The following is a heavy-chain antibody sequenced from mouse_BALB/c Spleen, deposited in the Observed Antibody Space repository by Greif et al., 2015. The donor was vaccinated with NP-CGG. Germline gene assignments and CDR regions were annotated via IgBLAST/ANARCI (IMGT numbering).Heavy chain of an antibody. CDR3: ARDGYYYAMDY. V-gene: IGHV7-3*02. J-gene: IGHJ4*01. Sequence: EVMLVESGGGLVQPGGSLRLSCATSGFTFTDYYMSWVRQPPGKALEWLGFIRNKANGYTTEYSASVKGRFTISRDNSQSILYLRMNTLRAEDSATYYCARDGYYYAMDYWGQGTSVTVSS. CDR2: IRNKANGYTT. CDR1: GFTFTDYY.